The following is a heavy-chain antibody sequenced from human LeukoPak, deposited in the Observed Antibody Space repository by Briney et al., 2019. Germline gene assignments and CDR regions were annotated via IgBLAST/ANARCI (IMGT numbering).Heavy chain of an antibody. Sequence: PGGSLRLSCAASGFTFSNYWMHWVRQAPGKGLEWVSTITKSGDSTYYVDSVKGRFTISRDNSKNTLYLQMNSLRAEDTAEYYCTKDYCGKFCSAVWGQGTTVTVSS. V-gene: IGHV3-23*01. J-gene: IGHJ6*02. CDR1: GFTFSNYW. CDR2: ITKSGDST. D-gene: IGHD3-9*01. CDR3: TKDYCGKFCSAV.